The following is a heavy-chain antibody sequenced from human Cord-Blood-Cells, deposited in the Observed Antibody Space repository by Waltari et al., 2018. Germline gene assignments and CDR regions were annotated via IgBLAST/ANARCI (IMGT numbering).Heavy chain of an antibody. CDR1: GFTVSSNY. Sequence: EVQLVETGGGLIQPGGSLRLSCSASGFTVSSNYMSWVRQAPGKGLEWVSVIYSGGSTYYADSVKGRFTISRDNSKNTLYLQMNSLRAEDTAVYYCARDSSSSFAFDIWGQGTMVTVSS. D-gene: IGHD6-6*01. CDR3: ARDSSSSFAFDI. V-gene: IGHV3-53*02. J-gene: IGHJ3*02. CDR2: IYSGGST.